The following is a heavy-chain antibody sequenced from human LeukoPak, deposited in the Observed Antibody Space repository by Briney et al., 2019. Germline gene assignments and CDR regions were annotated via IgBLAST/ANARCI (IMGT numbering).Heavy chain of an antibody. D-gene: IGHD3-10*01. CDR3: ASEGSMVRGVIKKSNWFDP. V-gene: IGHV4-34*01. CDR1: GGSISSYY. Sequence: SETLSLTCTVSGGSISSYYWSWIRQPPGKGLEWIGEINHSGSTNYNPSLKSRVTISVDTSKNQFSLKLSSVTAADTAVYYCASEGSMVRGVIKKSNWFDPWGQGTLVTVSS. CDR2: INHSGST. J-gene: IGHJ5*02.